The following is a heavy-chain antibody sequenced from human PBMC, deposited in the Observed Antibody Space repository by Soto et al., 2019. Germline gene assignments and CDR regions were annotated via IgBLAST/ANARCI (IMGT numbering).Heavy chain of an antibody. Sequence: QVQLVQTGAEVKKPVASVKVSCKASGYTFTSYGISWVRQAPGQGLEWMGWIRAYNGNTNYAQKLQGRVTMTTDTSTSTAYMELRSLTSDDTAMYYWAREAFFAVRGVITQLIDYWGQGTLVTVSS. CDR1: GYTFTSYG. CDR2: IRAYNGNT. V-gene: IGHV1-18*04. CDR3: AREAFFAVRGVITQLIDY. D-gene: IGHD3-10*01. J-gene: IGHJ4*02.